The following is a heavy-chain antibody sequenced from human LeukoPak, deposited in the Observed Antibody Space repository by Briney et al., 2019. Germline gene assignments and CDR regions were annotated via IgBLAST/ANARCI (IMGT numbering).Heavy chain of an antibody. CDR1: GVSISSYY. D-gene: IGHD5-24*01. Sequence: SETLSLTCTVSGVSISSYYWSWLRQPPGKGLEWIGYIYYSGSTNYNPSLKSRVTISVDTSKNQFSLKLSSVTAADTAVYYCAGLIEMATIGYWGQGTLVTVSS. V-gene: IGHV4-59*08. CDR2: IYYSGST. J-gene: IGHJ4*02. CDR3: AGLIEMATIGY.